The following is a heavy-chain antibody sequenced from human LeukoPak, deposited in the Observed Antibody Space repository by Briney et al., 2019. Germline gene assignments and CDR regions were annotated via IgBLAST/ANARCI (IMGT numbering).Heavy chain of an antibody. CDR1: VYTFTIYG. CDR3: ARGVLEMATSYFDY. Sequence: GASVKVSCKASVYTFTIYGISWVRQAPGQGLEWMGWISAYNNNTNYAQKVQGRVTMTTDTSMSTAYMELRSLRSDDTAVYYCARGVLEMATSYFDYWGQGTLVTVSS. J-gene: IGHJ4*02. CDR2: ISAYNNNT. D-gene: IGHD5-24*01. V-gene: IGHV1-18*01.